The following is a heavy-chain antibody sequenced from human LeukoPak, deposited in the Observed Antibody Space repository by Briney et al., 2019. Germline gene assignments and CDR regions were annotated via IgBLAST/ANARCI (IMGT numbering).Heavy chain of an antibody. D-gene: IGHD1-1*01. V-gene: IGHV3-48*03. CDR2: ISSRGSTI. CDR3: ARATGGRSTKSYYFDY. CDR1: GFTFSSYE. Sequence: GGSLRLSCAASGFTFSSYEMNWVRQAPGKGLEWVSYISSRGSTIYYADSVKGRFTISRDNAKNSLYLQMNSLRAEDTAVYYCARATGGRSTKSYYFDYWGQGTLVTVSS. J-gene: IGHJ4*02.